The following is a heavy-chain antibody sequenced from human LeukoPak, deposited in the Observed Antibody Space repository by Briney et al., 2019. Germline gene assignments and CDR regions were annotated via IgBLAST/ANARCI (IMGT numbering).Heavy chain of an antibody. CDR3: ARVVRGVINRRPLHWFDP. CDR1: GGSISSGSYY. D-gene: IGHD3-10*01. Sequence: SETLSLTCTVSGGSISSGSYYWSWIRQPPGKGLEWIGYIYYSGSTNYNPSLKSRVTISVDTSKNQFSLKLSSVTAADTAVYYCARVVRGVINRRPLHWFDPWGQGTLVTVSS. CDR2: IYYSGST. V-gene: IGHV4-61*01. J-gene: IGHJ5*02.